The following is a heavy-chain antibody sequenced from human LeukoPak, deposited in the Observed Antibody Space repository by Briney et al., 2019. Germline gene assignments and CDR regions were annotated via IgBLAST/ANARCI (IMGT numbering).Heavy chain of an antibody. CDR1: GGSFSGYY. Sequence: PSETLSLTCAVYGGSFSGYYWSWIRQPPGKGLEWIGYIYYSGSTNYNPSLKSRVTISVDTSKNQFSLKLSSVTAADTAVYYCARGGLYSDYWGQGTLVTVSS. J-gene: IGHJ4*02. CDR3: ARGGLYSDY. D-gene: IGHD3-16*02. CDR2: IYYSGST. V-gene: IGHV4-59*01.